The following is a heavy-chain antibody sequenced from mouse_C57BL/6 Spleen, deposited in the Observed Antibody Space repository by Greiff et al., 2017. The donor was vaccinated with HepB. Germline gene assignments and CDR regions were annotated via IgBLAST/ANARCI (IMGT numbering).Heavy chain of an antibody. Sequence: DVHLVESGPGLVKPSQSLSLTCSVTGYSITSGYYWNWIRQFPGNKLEWMGYISYDGSNNYNPSLKNRISITRDTSKNQFFLKLNSVTTEDTATYYCARDYYDYDGGGFDYWGQGTTLTVSS. CDR1: GYSITSGYY. D-gene: IGHD2-4*01. CDR2: ISYDGSN. V-gene: IGHV3-6*01. J-gene: IGHJ2*01. CDR3: ARDYYDYDGGGFDY.